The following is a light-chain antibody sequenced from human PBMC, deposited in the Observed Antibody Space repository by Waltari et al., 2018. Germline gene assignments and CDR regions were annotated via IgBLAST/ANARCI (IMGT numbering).Light chain of an antibody. CDR1: STASGAYNSAPRYNY. CDR3: TSDVSSSTAV. CDR2: DVS. Sequence: QSALTQPPSLSGPPGQPVTISCTRVSTASGAYNSAPRYNYVSWHQQPPGKAPKLMIYDVSKRPSGVSNRFSGSKSDNTASLTISGLQAEDEADYYCTSDVSSSTAVFGGGTKVTVL. J-gene: IGLJ2*01. V-gene: IGLV2-14*03.